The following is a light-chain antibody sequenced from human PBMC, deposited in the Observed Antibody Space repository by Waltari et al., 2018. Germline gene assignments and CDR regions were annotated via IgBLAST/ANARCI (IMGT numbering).Light chain of an antibody. Sequence: QSALTQPASVSGSPGQSITIPCTGTSSDVGTYTFFSWYQQHPGKAPKLMIYEVIKRPSGVSNRFSGSKSGNTASLTISGLQDEDEADYYCCSYAGTDTVIIFGGGTKVTVL. J-gene: IGLJ2*01. CDR3: CSYAGTDTVII. V-gene: IGLV2-23*02. CDR1: SSDVGTYTF. CDR2: EVI.